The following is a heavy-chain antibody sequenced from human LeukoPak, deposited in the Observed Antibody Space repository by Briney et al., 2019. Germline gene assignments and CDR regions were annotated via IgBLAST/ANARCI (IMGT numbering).Heavy chain of an antibody. CDR2: IIPIFGTA. V-gene: IGHV1-69*05. CDR3: ARTGGDSSGYYPDY. J-gene: IGHJ4*02. CDR1: GGTFSSYA. Sequence: GASVKVSCKASGGTFSSYAISWVRQAPGQGLEWMGGIIPIFGTANYAQKFQGRVTIATDESTSTAYMELSSLRSEDTAVYYCARTGGDSSGYYPDYWGQGTLVTVSS. D-gene: IGHD3-22*01.